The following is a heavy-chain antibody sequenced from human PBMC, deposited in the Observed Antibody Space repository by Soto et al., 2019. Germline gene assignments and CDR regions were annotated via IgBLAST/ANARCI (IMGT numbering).Heavy chain of an antibody. J-gene: IGHJ5*02. V-gene: IGHV1-8*01. CDR1: GYTFTSYD. D-gene: IGHD5-18*01. CDR2: MNPNSGNK. CDR3: AIGHVDTAMVTAGFDP. Sequence: QVQLVQSGAEVKKPGASVKVSCKASGYTFTSYDINWVRQATGQGLERMGWMNPNSGNKGYAQKFQGRVTMTRNTSISTAYLELSSLRSEDTAVYYCAIGHVDTAMVTAGFDPWGQGTLVTVSS.